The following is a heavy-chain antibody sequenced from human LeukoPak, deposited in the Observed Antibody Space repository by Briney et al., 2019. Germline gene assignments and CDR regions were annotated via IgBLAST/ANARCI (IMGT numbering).Heavy chain of an antibody. CDR2: IKQDGSEK. CDR3: ARDGYCSGGSCYSGLVY. J-gene: IGHJ4*02. Sequence: GGSLRLSCAASGFTFSSYWMSWVRQAPGKGLDWVANIKQDGSEKYYVDSVKGRFTISRDNAKNSLYLQMNSLRAEDTAVYYCARDGYCSGGSCYSGLVYWGQGTLVTVSS. D-gene: IGHD2-15*01. CDR1: GFTFSSYW. V-gene: IGHV3-7*01.